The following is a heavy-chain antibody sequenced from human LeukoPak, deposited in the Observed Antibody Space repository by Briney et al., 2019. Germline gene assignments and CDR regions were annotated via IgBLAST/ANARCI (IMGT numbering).Heavy chain of an antibody. J-gene: IGHJ6*03. Sequence: ASVKVSCKASGYTFTSYAISWVRQAPGQGPECMGWISVHSTNRKIAQKFQGRVTMTTDTSTSTATMELRSLRSDDTAVYYCARSYDIFHFYMDVWGEGTTVTVSS. CDR3: ARSYDIFHFYMDV. V-gene: IGHV1-18*01. CDR2: ISVHSTNR. D-gene: IGHD3-9*01. CDR1: GYTFTSYA.